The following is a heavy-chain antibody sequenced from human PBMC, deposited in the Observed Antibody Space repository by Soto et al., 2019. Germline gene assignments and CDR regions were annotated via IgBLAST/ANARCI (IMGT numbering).Heavy chain of an antibody. CDR3: ARASPPVDC. V-gene: IGHV1-18*01. Sequence: QVQLVQSGAEVKKPGASVKVSCKASGYTFTNYGISWVRQAPGQGLEWMGWISAYNGNTKYAQKLQGRVTMTTDTSTSTGYRELWMLRSDDTAVYCCARASPPVDCWGQAALVIVSS. CDR2: ISAYNGNT. J-gene: IGHJ4*02. CDR1: GYTFTNYG.